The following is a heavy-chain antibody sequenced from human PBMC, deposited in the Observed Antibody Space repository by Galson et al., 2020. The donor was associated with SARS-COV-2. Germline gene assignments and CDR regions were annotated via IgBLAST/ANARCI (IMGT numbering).Heavy chain of an antibody. D-gene: IGHD2-2*01. V-gene: IGHV4-61*02. CDR3: ARGPRRVVVPAAPDY. J-gene: IGHJ4*02. CDR2: IDPSGST. CDR1: GGSISSTSYY. Sequence: SQTLSLTCTVSGGSISSTSYYWTWIRQSAGKGLEWICRIDPSGSTNYNPSLQSRVHISVDMSKNQLSLKLSSVIAADTAVYYCARGPRRVVVPAAPDYWGQGTLVTVSS.